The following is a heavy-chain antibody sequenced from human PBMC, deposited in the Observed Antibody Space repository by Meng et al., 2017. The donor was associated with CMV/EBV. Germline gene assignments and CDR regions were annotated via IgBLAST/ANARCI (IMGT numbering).Heavy chain of an antibody. J-gene: IGHJ3*01. V-gene: IGHV4-34*01. D-gene: IGHD6-13*01. CDR1: GGSFSGYY. CDR3: ARVGQQHAVLF. CDR2: INHSGST. Sequence: SETLSLTCAVYGGSFSGYYWSWIRQPPGKGLEWIGEINHSGSTNYNPSLKSRVTISVDTSKNQFSLKLSSVTAADTAVYYCARVGQQHAVLFWGQGTMVTVSS.